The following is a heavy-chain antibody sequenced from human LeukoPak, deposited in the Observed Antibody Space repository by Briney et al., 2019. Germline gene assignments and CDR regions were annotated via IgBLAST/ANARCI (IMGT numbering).Heavy chain of an antibody. Sequence: XAPGKGXXXXGGXGPEDGETIYAQKFQGRVTMTEDTSTDTAYMELSSLRSEDTAVYYCATVQNYYDSSGYTRNWFNPWGQGTLVTVSS. J-gene: IGHJ5*02. CDR2: XGPEDGET. CDR3: ATVQNYYDSSGYTRNWFNP. V-gene: IGHV1-24*01. D-gene: IGHD3-22*01.